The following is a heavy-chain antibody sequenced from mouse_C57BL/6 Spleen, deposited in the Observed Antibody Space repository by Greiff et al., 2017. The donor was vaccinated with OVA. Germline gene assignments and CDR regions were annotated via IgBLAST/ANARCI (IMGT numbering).Heavy chain of an antibody. CDR3: ARGLWDYFDY. V-gene: IGHV3-6*01. Sequence: EVQLVESGPGLVKPSQSLSLTCSVTGYSITSGYYWNWIRQFPGNKLEWMGYISYDGSNNYNPSLKNRISITRDTSKNQFFLKLNSVTTEDTATYYCARGLWDYFDYWGQGTTLTVSS. D-gene: IGHD4-1*01. J-gene: IGHJ2*01. CDR2: ISYDGSN. CDR1: GYSITSGYY.